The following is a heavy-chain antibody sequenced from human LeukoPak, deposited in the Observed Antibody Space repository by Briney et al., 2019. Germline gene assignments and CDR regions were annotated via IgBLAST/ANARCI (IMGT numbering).Heavy chain of an antibody. CDR1: GGSISSYY. D-gene: IGHD3-3*01. Sequence: NPSETLSLTCTVSGGSISSYYWSWIRQPPGKGLEWIGYIYYSGSTNYNPSLKSRVTISVDTSKNQLSLKLSSVTAADTAVYYCARDKGWSSYWYFDLWGRGTLVTVSS. J-gene: IGHJ2*01. CDR2: IYYSGST. V-gene: IGHV4-59*01. CDR3: ARDKGWSSYWYFDL.